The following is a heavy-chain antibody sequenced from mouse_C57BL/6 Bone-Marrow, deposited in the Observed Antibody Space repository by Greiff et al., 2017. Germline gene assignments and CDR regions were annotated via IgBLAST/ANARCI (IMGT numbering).Heavy chain of an antibody. CDR2: IYPGDGDT. CDR1: GYAFSSSW. J-gene: IGHJ3*02. D-gene: IGHD2-5*01. V-gene: IGHV1-82*01. Sequence: QVQLKESGPELVKPGASVKISCKASGYAFSSSWMNWVKQRPGKGLEWIGRIYPGDGDTNYNGKFKGKATLTADKSSSTAYMQLSSLTSEDSAVYFCAVYSNGELWGQGTLVTVSA. CDR3: AVYSNGEL.